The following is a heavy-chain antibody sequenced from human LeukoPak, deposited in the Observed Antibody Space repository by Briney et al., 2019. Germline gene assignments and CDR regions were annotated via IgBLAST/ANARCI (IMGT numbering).Heavy chain of an antibody. CDR2: IKQDGSEK. J-gene: IGHJ4*02. CDR1: GFTFSSYW. D-gene: IGHD5-18*01. CDR3: ARGEGTAMVTGFGFDY. V-gene: IGHV3-7*01. Sequence: GGSLRLSCAASGFTFSSYWMSWVRQAPGKGLEWVANIKQDGSEKYYVDSVKGRFTISRDNSKNTLYLQMGSLRVEDMAVYYCARGEGTAMVTGFGFDYWGQGTLVTVSS.